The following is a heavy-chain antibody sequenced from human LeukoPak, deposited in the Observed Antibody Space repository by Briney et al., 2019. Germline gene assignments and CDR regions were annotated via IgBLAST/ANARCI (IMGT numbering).Heavy chain of an antibody. CDR2: IGTAGDT. D-gene: IGHD3-10*02. J-gene: IGHJ6*04. CDR1: GFTFSNYD. V-gene: IGHV3-13*01. Sequence: GGSLRLSCAASGFTFSNYDMHWVRQATGKGLEWVSAIGTAGDTYYPGSVKGRFTISRENAKNSLYLQMNSLRAEDTAVYYCAELGITMIGGVWGKGTTVTISS. CDR3: AELGITMIGGV.